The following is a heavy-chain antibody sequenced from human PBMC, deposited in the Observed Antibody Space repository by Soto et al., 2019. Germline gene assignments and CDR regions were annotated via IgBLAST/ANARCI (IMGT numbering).Heavy chain of an antibody. J-gene: IGHJ6*02. Sequence: EVQLVESGGGLVQPGGSLKLSCAASGFTFSGSAMHWVRQASGKGLEWVGRIRSKANSYATAYAASVKGRFTISRDDSKKTAYLQMNSLKTEDTAVYYCTRQSGDSPGYYYYGMDVWGQGTTVTVSS. CDR1: GFTFSGSA. D-gene: IGHD3-22*01. CDR2: IRSKANSYAT. CDR3: TRQSGDSPGYYYYGMDV. V-gene: IGHV3-73*02.